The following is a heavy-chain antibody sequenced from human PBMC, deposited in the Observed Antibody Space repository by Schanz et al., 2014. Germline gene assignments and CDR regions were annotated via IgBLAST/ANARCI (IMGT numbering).Heavy chain of an antibody. CDR3: ARDFDDRRCYRSWYWLGDCMDV. V-gene: IGHV3-30-3*01. D-gene: IGHD3-10*01. Sequence: VQLVEPGGGFVQPGGSLGLSCAAFGFTLRSYALHWVRQAPGKGLEWGAVISYDGSNKYYADSVEGRFTISRVNAKNSLYLQMNSLRAEDTAVYYCARDFDDRRCYRSWYWLGDCMDVWGQGTTVTVSS. CDR1: GFTLRSYA. J-gene: IGHJ6*02. CDR2: ISYDGSNK.